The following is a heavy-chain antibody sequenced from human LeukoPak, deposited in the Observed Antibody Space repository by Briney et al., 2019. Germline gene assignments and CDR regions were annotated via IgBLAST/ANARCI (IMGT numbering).Heavy chain of an antibody. J-gene: IGHJ3*02. D-gene: IGHD3-9*01. CDR3: ARELLAELPKLRYFDWLPYDAFDI. V-gene: IGHV3-21*01. CDR2: ISSSSSYI. CDR1: GFTFSSYS. Sequence: GGSLRLSCAASGFTFSSYSMNWVRQAPGKGLEWVSSISSSSSYIRYADSVKGRFTISRDNAKNSLYLQMNSLRAEDTAVYYCARELLAELPKLRYFDWLPYDAFDIWGQGTMVTVSS.